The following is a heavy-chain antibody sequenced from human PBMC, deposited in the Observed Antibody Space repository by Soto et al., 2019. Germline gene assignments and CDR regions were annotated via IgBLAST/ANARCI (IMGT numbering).Heavy chain of an antibody. J-gene: IGHJ5*02. CDR1: GFTFDDYA. V-gene: IGHV3-9*01. CDR2: INWSSGNI. CDR3: AKGGSAALIGAAGTDKWFDP. D-gene: IGHD6-13*01. Sequence: PVGSLRLSCAAAGFTFDDYAMYWVRQAPGRGLEWVSAINWSSGNIAYADSVRGRFTISRDNAKSFLYLQMNSLRVEDSALYYCAKGGSAALIGAAGTDKWFDPWGQGTLVTVSS.